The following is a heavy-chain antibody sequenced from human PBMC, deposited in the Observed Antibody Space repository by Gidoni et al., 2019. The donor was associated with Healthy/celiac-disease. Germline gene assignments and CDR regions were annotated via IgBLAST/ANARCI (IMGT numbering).Heavy chain of an antibody. CDR2: IYYSGST. CDR3: ARGYGSGSSPPYWYYYYMDV. CDR1: GTYY. Sequence: GTYYWSWIRQYPGKGLEWIGYIYYSGSTYYNPSLKSRFTISVDTSKNQFYLKLRSVTAADTAVYYCARGYGSGSSPPYWYYYYMDVWGKGTTVTVSS. J-gene: IGHJ6*03. V-gene: IGHV4-31*02. D-gene: IGHD3-10*01.